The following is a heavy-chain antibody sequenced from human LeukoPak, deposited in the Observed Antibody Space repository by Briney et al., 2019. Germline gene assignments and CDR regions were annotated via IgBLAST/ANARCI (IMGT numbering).Heavy chain of an antibody. Sequence: ASVKVSCKASGYTFTGYYMHWVRQAPGQGLEWMGRINPNSGGTNYAQKFQGRVTMTRDTSISTAYMELSRLRSDDTAVYYCARIGFLYDSSGYYLGYWGQGTLVTVSS. J-gene: IGHJ4*02. CDR3: ARIGFLYDSSGYYLGY. V-gene: IGHV1-2*06. CDR1: GYTFTGYY. CDR2: INPNSGGT. D-gene: IGHD3-22*01.